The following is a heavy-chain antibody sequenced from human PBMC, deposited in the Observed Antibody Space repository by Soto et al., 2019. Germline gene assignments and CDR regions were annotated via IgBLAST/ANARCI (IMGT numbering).Heavy chain of an antibody. Sequence: QVQLVQSGAEVWKPGASVKVSCKPSGYTFNTYYLHWLRQAPGQALEWMGVIHPSGGGTTYAQKFMGRVTVTRDTSTTTVFMELSSLRSDDTAVYYCARGGHIAVVTASFDNWGQGTLVTVSS. D-gene: IGHD2-21*02. CDR1: GYTFNTYY. CDR3: ARGGHIAVVTASFDN. CDR2: IHPSGGGT. V-gene: IGHV1-46*02. J-gene: IGHJ4*02.